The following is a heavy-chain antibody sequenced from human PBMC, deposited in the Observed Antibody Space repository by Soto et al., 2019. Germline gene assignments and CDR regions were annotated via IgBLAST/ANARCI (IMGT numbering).Heavy chain of an antibody. V-gene: IGHV1-18*01. D-gene: IGHD3-22*01. CDR2: ISGYNGNT. Sequence: ASVKVSCKASGYTFTNYGISWVRQAPGQGLEWMGWISGYNGNTNYAQNLQGRVTMTTDTSTSTAYMELRSLRSDDTAVYYCARDVTRNYYDNSGYYYFDYWGQGTLVTSPQ. CDR1: GYTFTNYG. CDR3: ARDVTRNYYDNSGYYYFDY. J-gene: IGHJ4*02.